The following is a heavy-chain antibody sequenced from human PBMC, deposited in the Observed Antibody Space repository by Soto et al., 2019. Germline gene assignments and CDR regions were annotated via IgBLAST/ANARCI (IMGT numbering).Heavy chain of an antibody. CDR1: GFTFSSYW. CDR2: IKQDGSEK. V-gene: IGHV3-7*01. CDR3: ARDGEDIVVVPAPGMDV. J-gene: IGHJ6*02. D-gene: IGHD2-2*01. Sequence: GGSLRLSCAASGFTFSSYWMSWVRQAPGKGLEWVANIKQDGSEKYYVDSVRGRFTISRDNAKNSLYLQMNSLRAEDTAVYYCARDGEDIVVVPAPGMDVWGQGTTVTVSS.